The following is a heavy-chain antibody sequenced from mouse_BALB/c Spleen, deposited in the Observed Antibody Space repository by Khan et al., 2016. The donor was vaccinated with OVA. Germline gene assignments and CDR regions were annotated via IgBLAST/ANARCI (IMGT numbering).Heavy chain of an antibody. V-gene: IGHV1-4*01. CDR1: GYTFTTYT. J-gene: IGHJ3*01. Sequence: QIQLVQSGAELARPGASVKMSCKASGYTFTTYTMHWVKQRPGQGLEWIGYINPSNGYTNYNQKFKDKSTLTADKSSSTAYMQLSSLTSDYSAVYYCANEAAYYRSDGWFSYWGQGTLVTVSA. D-gene: IGHD2-14*01. CDR3: ANEAAYYRSDGWFSY. CDR2: INPSNGYT.